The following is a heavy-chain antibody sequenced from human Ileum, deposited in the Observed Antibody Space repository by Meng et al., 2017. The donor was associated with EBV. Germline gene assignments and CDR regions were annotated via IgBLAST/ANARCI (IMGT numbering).Heavy chain of an antibody. D-gene: IGHD6-13*01. CDR3: AGTSSSWYNWFDP. J-gene: IGHJ5*02. CDR1: GGSFSSYA. Sequence: VQACAEVKHLGSSVTVSCKACGGSFSSYASSWVRQAPGQGLEWMGGIIPIFGTANYAQKFQGRVTINADEYTSTAYMELRSLTSEDTDVYYCAGTSSSWYNWFDPWGQGTLVTVSS. V-gene: IGHV1-69*01. CDR2: IIPIFGTA.